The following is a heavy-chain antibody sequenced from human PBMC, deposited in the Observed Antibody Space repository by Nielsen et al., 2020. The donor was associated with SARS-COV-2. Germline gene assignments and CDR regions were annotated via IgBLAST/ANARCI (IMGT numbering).Heavy chain of an antibody. Sequence: GESLKISCAASGFTFSSSAMSWVRQAPGKGLEWVSAISGSGGSTYYADSVKGRFTISRDNSKNTLYLQMNSLRAEDTAVYYCAIIDAFEIWGQGTMVTVSS. J-gene: IGHJ3*02. CDR1: GFTFSSSA. V-gene: IGHV3-23*01. CDR3: AIIDAFEI. CDR2: ISGSGGST.